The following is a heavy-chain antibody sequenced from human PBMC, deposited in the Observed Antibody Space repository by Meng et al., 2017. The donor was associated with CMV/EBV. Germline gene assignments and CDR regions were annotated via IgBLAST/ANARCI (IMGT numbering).Heavy chain of an antibody. V-gene: IGHV1-69*05. Sequence: SVTVSCMASVCTFSSYAISWVRQAPGQGLEWMGGIITIFGTANYAQKFQGRVTITTDESTSTAYMELSSLRSEDTAVYYCARGVSSSSWYGPETGLFDPWGQGTLVTVSS. J-gene: IGHJ5*02. CDR1: VCTFSSYA. CDR2: IITIFGTA. CDR3: ARGVSSSSWYGPETGLFDP. D-gene: IGHD6-13*01.